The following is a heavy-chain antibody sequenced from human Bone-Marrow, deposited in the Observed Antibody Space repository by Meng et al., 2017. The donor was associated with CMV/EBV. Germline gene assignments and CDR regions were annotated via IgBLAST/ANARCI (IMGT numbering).Heavy chain of an antibody. D-gene: IGHD2-2*01. J-gene: IGHJ6*02. Sequence: GESLKISCAASGFTFSSYEMNWVRQAPGKGLEWVANIKQDGSEKYYVDSVKGRFTISRDNAKNSLYLQMNSLRAEDTAVYYCAREPIVVVPAASLYYYYGMDVWGQGTTVTVSS. V-gene: IGHV3-7*01. CDR1: GFTFSSYE. CDR2: IKQDGSEK. CDR3: AREPIVVVPAASLYYYYGMDV.